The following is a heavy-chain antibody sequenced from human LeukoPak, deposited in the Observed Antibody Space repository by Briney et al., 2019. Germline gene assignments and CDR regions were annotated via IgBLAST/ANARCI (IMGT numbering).Heavy chain of an antibody. D-gene: IGHD3-10*01. V-gene: IGHV3-9*01. CDR1: GFTFDDYA. CDR2: ISWNSGSI. J-gene: IGHJ3*02. CDR3: AKSFFPGGSSFTFDI. Sequence: GGSLRLSCAASGFTFDDYAMHWVRQAPGKGLEWVSGISWNSGSIGYVDSVKGRSTISRDNSKNTLYLQMNSLRAEDTAVYYCAKSFFPGGSSFTFDIWGQGTLVTVSS.